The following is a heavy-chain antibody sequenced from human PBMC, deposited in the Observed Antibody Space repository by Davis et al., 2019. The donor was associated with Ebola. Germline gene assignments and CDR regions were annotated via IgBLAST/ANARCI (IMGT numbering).Heavy chain of an antibody. D-gene: IGHD2-15*01. Sequence: GESLKISCKGSGYSFTSYWIGWVRQMPGKGLEWMGIIYPGDSDTRYSPSFQGQVTISADKSISTAYLQWSSLKASDTAMYYCARYLGYCSGGSCYSGWYFDLWGRGTLVTVSS. CDR1: GYSFTSYW. CDR2: IYPGDSDT. CDR3: ARYLGYCSGGSCYSGWYFDL. V-gene: IGHV5-51*01. J-gene: IGHJ2*01.